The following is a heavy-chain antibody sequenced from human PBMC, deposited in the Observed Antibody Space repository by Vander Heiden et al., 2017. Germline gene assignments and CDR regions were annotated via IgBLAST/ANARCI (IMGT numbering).Heavy chain of an antibody. J-gene: IGHJ4*02. D-gene: IGHD3-10*01. V-gene: IGHV3-33*01. CDR1: GFNFRSYG. CDR2: IWYDGSNE. CDR3: ARVRSGSSVGFDY. Sequence: QVQLVESGGGEVQPGRSRRPPCVVSGFNFRSYGMHWVRQTPGKGLEWVAVIWYDGSNEYYRDSVKGRFTISRDNSKNTLYLQMNSLRAEDTAVYYCARVRSGSSVGFDYWGQGTLVTVSS.